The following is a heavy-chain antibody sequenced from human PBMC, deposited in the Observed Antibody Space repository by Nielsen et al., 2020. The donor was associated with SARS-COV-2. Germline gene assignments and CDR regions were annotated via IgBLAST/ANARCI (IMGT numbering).Heavy chain of an antibody. CDR2: MFYIGTA. V-gene: IGHV4-61*01. CDR1: GVSVSSGSYF. J-gene: IGHJ3*02. Sequence: SETLSLTCTVSGVSVSSGSYFWSWIRQPPGKRLEWIGYMFYIGTANYNPSFQSRVNISVDTSKNQFSLNLSSVTAADTAIYYCARVGSDWSFGAFDIWGPGTKVTVS. CDR3: ARVGSDWSFGAFDI. D-gene: IGHD6-19*01.